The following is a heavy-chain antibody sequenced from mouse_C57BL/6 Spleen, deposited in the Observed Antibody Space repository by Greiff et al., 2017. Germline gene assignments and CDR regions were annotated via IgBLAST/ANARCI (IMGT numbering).Heavy chain of an antibody. D-gene: IGHD4-1*01. CDR2: IDPETGGT. CDR1: GYTFTDYE. CDR3: TRWEAMDY. V-gene: IGHV1-15*01. J-gene: IGHJ4*01. Sequence: VKLMASGAELVRPGASVTLSCKASGYTFTDYEMHWVQQTPVHGLAWIGAIDPETGGTAYNQKFTGKAILTADKSSSTAYMELRSLTAEDSAVYYCTRWEAMDYWGQGTSVTVSS.